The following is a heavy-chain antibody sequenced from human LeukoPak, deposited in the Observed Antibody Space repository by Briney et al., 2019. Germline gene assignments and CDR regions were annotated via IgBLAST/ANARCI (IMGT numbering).Heavy chain of an antibody. CDR2: ISSGGTAI. CDR3: ARDRSYCGGDCYLDAFDI. CDR1: GLTFSSYG. D-gene: IGHD2-21*02. Sequence: GGSLRLSCAASGLTFSSYGMHWVRQAPGKGLEWVSYISSGGTAIYYADSVKGRFTISRDNAKNSLYLQMNSLRAEDTAVYYCARDRSYCGGDCYLDAFDIWGQGTMVTVSS. V-gene: IGHV3-48*04. J-gene: IGHJ3*02.